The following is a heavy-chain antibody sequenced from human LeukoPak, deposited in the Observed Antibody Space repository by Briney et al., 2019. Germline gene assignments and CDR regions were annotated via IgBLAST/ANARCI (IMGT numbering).Heavy chain of an antibody. CDR2: IIPILGAA. CDR1: GGAFPSYA. CDR3: ATDGTISCYKCFDH. D-gene: IGHD3-10*01. Sequence: KVSFKASGGAFPSYAISWVRQAPGQGLEWMGRIIPILGAADYAQNFQGRVTITADKSTGTAYMELSSLRSEDTAIYYCATDGTISCYKCFDHWGQGSLVTVSS. V-gene: IGHV1-69*04. J-gene: IGHJ4*01.